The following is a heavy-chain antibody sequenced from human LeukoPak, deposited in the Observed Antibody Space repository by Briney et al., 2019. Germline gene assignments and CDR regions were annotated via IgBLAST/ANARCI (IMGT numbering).Heavy chain of an antibody. CDR2: ISWDGGST. V-gene: IGHV3-43D*03. Sequence: GGSLRLSCAASGFTFDDYAMHWVRQAPGKGLEWVSLISWDGGSTYYADSVKGRFTISRDNSKNSLYLQMNSLRAEDTALYYCAKDTLNSGSYYEIDYWGQGTLVTVSS. D-gene: IGHD1-26*01. CDR3: AKDTLNSGSYYEIDY. CDR1: GFTFDDYA. J-gene: IGHJ4*02.